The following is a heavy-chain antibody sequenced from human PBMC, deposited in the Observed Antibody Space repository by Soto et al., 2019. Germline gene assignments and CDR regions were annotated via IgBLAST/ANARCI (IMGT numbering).Heavy chain of an antibody. CDR1: GGTFSSYA. CDR3: ARGLYDGSGYYYFDY. CDR2: IIPIFGTA. Sequence: ASVKVSCKASGGTFSSYAISWVRQAPGQGLEWMGGIIPIFGTANYAQKFQGRVTITADKSTSTAYMELSSLRSEDTAVYYCARGLYDGSGYYYFDYWGQGTLVTVSS. J-gene: IGHJ4*02. D-gene: IGHD3-22*01. V-gene: IGHV1-69*06.